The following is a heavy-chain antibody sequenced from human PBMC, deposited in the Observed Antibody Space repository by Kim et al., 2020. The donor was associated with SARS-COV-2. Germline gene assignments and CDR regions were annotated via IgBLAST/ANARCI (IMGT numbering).Heavy chain of an antibody. CDR1: GYTFTSHG. D-gene: IGHD3-10*01. Sequence: ASVKVPCKASGYTFTSHGNSRVRQAPGQGLEWMGWNSAYHGNTNYAQKHQGRVTMTTDPSKSTAYMVLRSLRSDDTAVYYCARVSRGDVFDIWGQGTMVTGSS. CDR3: ARVSRGDVFDI. V-gene: IGHV1-18*01. J-gene: IGHJ3*02. CDR2: NSAYHGNT.